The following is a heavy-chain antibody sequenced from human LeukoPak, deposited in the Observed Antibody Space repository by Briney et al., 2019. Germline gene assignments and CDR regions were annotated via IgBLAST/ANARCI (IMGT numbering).Heavy chain of an antibody. CDR1: GFTFSSYW. V-gene: IGHV3-74*01. CDR2: INSDGSST. CDR3: ARDRYSNWFDP. D-gene: IGHD5-12*01. J-gene: IGHJ5*02. Sequence: GGSLRLSCAASGFTFSSYWMHWVRQAPGKGLVWVSRINSDGSSTSYADSVKGRFTISRDNAKNKLYLQMNSLRDEDMAVYYCARDRYSNWFDPWGQGTLVTVSS.